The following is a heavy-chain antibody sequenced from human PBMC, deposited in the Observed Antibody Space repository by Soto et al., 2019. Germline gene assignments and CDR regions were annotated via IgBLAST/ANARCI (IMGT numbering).Heavy chain of an antibody. CDR1: GGSFSGYY. CDR2: INHSGST. J-gene: IGHJ5*02. Sequence: PSETLSLTCAVYGGSFSGYYWSWIRQPPWKGLEWIGEINHSGSTNYNPSLKSRVTISVDTSKNQFSLKLSSVTAADTAVYYCARGLSDPMVRGVSPPNGNWFDPWGQGTLVTVSS. V-gene: IGHV4-34*01. D-gene: IGHD3-10*01. CDR3: ARGLSDPMVRGVSPPNGNWFDP.